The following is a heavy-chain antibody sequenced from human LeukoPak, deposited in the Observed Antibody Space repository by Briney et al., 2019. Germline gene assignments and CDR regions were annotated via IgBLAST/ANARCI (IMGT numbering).Heavy chain of an antibody. J-gene: IGHJ3*02. CDR2: IIPIFGTA. CDR1: GGTFSSYA. Sequence: SVKVSCKASGGTFSSYAISWVRQAPGQGLEWMGGIIPIFGTANYAQKFQGRVTITADESTSTAYMELSSLRSEDTAVYYCASRGYCSGGSCPAWGAFDIWGQGTMVTVSS. V-gene: IGHV1-69*13. D-gene: IGHD2-15*01. CDR3: ASRGYCSGGSCPAWGAFDI.